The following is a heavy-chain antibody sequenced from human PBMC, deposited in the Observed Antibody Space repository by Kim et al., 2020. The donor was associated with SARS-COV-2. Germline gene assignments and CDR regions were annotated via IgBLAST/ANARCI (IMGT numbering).Heavy chain of an antibody. CDR2: IYSGGST. J-gene: IGHJ6*02. CDR3: ARDLRSCIAAAAPCYYYGMDV. CDR1: GFTVSSNY. V-gene: IGHV3-53*01. Sequence: GGSLRLSCAASGFTVSSNYMSWVRQAPGKGLEWVSVIYSGGSTYYADSVKGRFTISRDNSKNTLYLQMNSLRAEDTAVYYCARDLRSCIAAAAPCYYYGMDVWGQGTTVTVSS. D-gene: IGHD6-13*01.